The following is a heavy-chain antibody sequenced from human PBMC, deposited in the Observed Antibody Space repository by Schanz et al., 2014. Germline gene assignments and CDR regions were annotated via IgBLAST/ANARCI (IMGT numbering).Heavy chain of an antibody. CDR3: AKDGVPSPWVCFGGYCYSGGADY. D-gene: IGHD2-21*02. CDR1: GITFSNYN. V-gene: IGHV3-66*01. Sequence: EVKLVESGGGLVQPGGSLRLSCAVSGITFSNYNMNWVRQAPGQGLEWVSVIYSGDNTYYADSVKGRFTISRDTSGNTLYLQMNSLTGEDTAVYYCAKDGVPSPWVCFGGYCYSGGADYWGQGTLVTVSS. J-gene: IGHJ4*02. CDR2: IYSGDNT.